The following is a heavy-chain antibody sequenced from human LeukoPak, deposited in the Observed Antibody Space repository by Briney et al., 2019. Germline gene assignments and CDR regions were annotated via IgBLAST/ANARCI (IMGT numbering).Heavy chain of an antibody. J-gene: IGHJ5*02. CDR2: IIPIFGTA. CDR3: ARFTTPRFWSGSVPFNWFDP. V-gene: IGHV1-69*13. D-gene: IGHD3-3*01. Sequence: SVKVSCKASGGTFSSYAISWVRQAPGQGLEWMGGIIPIFGTANYAQKFQGRVTITADESTSTACMELSSLRSEDTAAYYCARFTTPRFWSGSVPFNWFDPWGQGTLVTVSS. CDR1: GGTFSSYA.